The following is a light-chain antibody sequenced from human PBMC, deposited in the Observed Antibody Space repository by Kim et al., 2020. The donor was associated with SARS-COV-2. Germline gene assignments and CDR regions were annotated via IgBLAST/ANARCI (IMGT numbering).Light chain of an antibody. J-gene: IGKJ4*01. CDR2: AAS. V-gene: IGKV1-16*01. CDR1: QGINTF. CDR3: QQYHSSPPT. Sequence: DIQMTQSPSSVSASVGDRVIITCRASQGINTFLAWFQQKPGKAPKSLIFAASNLQSGVPSRFSGSGSGTEFTLTISSLQPDDLATYYCQQYHSSPPTFGGGTKVDIK.